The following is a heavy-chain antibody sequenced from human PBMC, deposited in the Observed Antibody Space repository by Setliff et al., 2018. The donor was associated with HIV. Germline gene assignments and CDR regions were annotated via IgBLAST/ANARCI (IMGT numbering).Heavy chain of an antibody. CDR3: AREGGQGYSGSGSFYHRNFDL. V-gene: IGHV4-34*01. Sequence: PSETLSVTCAVYGGSLSGYYWSWVRQSPGRGLEWIGEINQSGNTNFNPSLKSRLIISVDTSKSQFSLKLTSVTAADTALYYCAREGGQGYSGSGSFYHRNFDLWGRGTLVTVSS. J-gene: IGHJ2*01. CDR2: INQSGNT. D-gene: IGHD3-10*01. CDR1: GGSLSGYY.